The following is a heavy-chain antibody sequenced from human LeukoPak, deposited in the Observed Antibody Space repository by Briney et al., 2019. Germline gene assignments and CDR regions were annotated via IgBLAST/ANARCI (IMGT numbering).Heavy chain of an antibody. CDR2: ISSSGSSI. Sequence: PGGSLRLSCAASGFTFSDYYMSWIRQTPGKGLEWVSYISSSGSSIYYADSVRGRFTISRDNAKNSPYLQMISLRAEDTAVYYCARDPVEISYDYWGQGTLVTVSS. CDR3: ARDPVEISYDY. V-gene: IGHV3-11*04. J-gene: IGHJ4*02. D-gene: IGHD5-24*01. CDR1: GFTFSDYY.